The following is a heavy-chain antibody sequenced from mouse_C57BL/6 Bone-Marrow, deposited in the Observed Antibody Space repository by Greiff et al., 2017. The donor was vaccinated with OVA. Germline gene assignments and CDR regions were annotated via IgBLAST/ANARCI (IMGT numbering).Heavy chain of an antibody. V-gene: IGHV14-2*01. Sequence: EVQLQQSGAELVKPGASVKLSCTASGFNFKDYYMHWVKQRTEQGLEWIGRIDPEAGETKYAPKFQGKATITADTSSNTAYLQLSSLTSEDTAVYCCARLRVLDFDYWGQGTTLTVSS. J-gene: IGHJ2*01. CDR3: ARLRVLDFDY. CDR1: GFNFKDYY. CDR2: IDPEAGET.